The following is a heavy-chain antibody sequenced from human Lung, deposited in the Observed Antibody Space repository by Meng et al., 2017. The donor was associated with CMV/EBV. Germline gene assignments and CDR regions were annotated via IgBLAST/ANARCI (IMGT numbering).Heavy chain of an antibody. D-gene: IGHD2-2*01. Sequence: ESLKISCTASGFTFSSYAMSWVRQAPGKGLEWVSAISGSGGSTYYADSVKGRFTISRDNSKNTLYLQMNSLRAEDTAVYYCAKGHWGCSSTSCYLDAFDIWXQGTMVTVSS. CDR1: GFTFSSYA. CDR2: ISGSGGST. V-gene: IGHV3-23*01. CDR3: AKGHWGCSSTSCYLDAFDI. J-gene: IGHJ3*02.